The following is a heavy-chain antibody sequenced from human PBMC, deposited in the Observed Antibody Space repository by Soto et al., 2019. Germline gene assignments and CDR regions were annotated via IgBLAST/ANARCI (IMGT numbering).Heavy chain of an antibody. V-gene: IGHV3-23*01. D-gene: IGHD1-26*01. J-gene: IGHJ4*02. Sequence: EVQLLESGGGLVQPGGSLRLSCAASGFTFSSYAMSWVRQAPGKGLEWLAGITFRGDYTYYADSVKGRFTLSRDNSRNRLDLQMNSLTVEDTALYYCAKRGTMGVFDYWGQGTLLTVSS. CDR1: GFTFSSYA. CDR2: ITFRGDYT. CDR3: AKRGTMGVFDY.